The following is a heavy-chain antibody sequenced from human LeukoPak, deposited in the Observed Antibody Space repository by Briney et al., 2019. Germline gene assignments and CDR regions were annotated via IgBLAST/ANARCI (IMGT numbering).Heavy chain of an antibody. CDR2: IYTSGST. J-gene: IGHJ3*02. CDR3: ARRYYDSSGNTFDI. Sequence: PSETLSLTCTVSGGSISSYYWSWIRQPPGKGLEWIGYIYTSGSTNYNPSLKSRVAISVDTSKNQFSLKLSSVTAADTAVYYCARRYYDSSGNTFDIWGQGTMVTVSS. D-gene: IGHD3-22*01. V-gene: IGHV4-4*09. CDR1: GGSISSYY.